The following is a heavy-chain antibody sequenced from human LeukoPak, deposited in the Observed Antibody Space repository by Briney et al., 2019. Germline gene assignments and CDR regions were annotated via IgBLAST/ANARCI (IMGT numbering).Heavy chain of an antibody. Sequence: ASVKVSCKASGYTFTSYDINWVRQATGQGLEWMGWMNPNSGNTGYAQKFQGRVTMTRNTSISTAYMELSSLRSENTAVYYCARGRLHDYGDYDNWGQGTLVTVSS. D-gene: IGHD4-17*01. CDR2: MNPNSGNT. CDR1: GYTFTSYD. CDR3: ARGRLHDYGDYDN. V-gene: IGHV1-8*01. J-gene: IGHJ4*02.